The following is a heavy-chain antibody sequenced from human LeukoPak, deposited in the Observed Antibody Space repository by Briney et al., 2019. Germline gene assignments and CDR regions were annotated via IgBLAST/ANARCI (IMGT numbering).Heavy chain of an antibody. CDR3: ASSSGFDY. Sequence: GGSLRLSCAASGFIFSNYWMSWVRQAPGKGLEWVSVIYSGGSTYYADSVKGRFTISRDNSKNTLHLQMNSLRAEDTAVYYCASSSGFDYWGQGTLVTVSS. V-gene: IGHV3-66*01. J-gene: IGHJ4*02. D-gene: IGHD6-19*01. CDR2: IYSGGST. CDR1: GFIFSNYW.